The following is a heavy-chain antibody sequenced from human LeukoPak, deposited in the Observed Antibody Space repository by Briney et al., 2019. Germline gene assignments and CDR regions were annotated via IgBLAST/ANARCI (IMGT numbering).Heavy chain of an antibody. J-gene: IGHJ4*02. D-gene: IGHD3-10*02. CDR3: ARGENLGWYVD. Sequence: SETLSLTCGVSGGSISSTNWWSWVRQPPGQGLEWIGEISLTGRTNYNPSLNSRVTMSLDESKNQLSLNLTSVTAADTAVYYCARGENLGWYVDWGQGTLVTVSS. CDR1: GGSISSTNW. CDR2: ISLTGRT. V-gene: IGHV4-4*02.